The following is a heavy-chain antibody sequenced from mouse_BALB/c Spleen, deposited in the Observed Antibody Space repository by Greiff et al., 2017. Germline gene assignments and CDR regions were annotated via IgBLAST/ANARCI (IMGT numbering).Heavy chain of an antibody. J-gene: IGHJ3*01. CDR3: AREQFSVAY. V-gene: IGHV5-12-1*01. CDR1: GFAFSSYD. CDR2: ISSGGGST. Sequence: DVMLVESGGGLVKPGGSLKLSCAASGFAFSSYDMSWVRQTPEKRLEWVAYISSGGGSTYYPDTVKGRFTISRDNAKNTLYLQMSSLKSEDTAMYYCAREQFSVAYWGQGTLVTVSA.